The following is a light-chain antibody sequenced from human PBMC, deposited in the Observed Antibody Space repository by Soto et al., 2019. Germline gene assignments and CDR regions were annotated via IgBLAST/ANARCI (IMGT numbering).Light chain of an antibody. CDR3: HQYDNLPLT. CDR1: QDISNF. Sequence: DLQMTQSPSSLSASVGDRVTITCQASQDISNFLNWYQQKPGKAPKLLIYDASDLETGVPSRFSGSESGTDFTFTISSLQPEDIATYYCHQYDNLPLTFGGGTKVEIK. CDR2: DAS. V-gene: IGKV1-33*01. J-gene: IGKJ4*01.